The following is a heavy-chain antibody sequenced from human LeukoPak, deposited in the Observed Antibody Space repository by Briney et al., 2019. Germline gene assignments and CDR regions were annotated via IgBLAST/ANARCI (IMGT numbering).Heavy chain of an antibody. CDR2: TYYRSKWYN. Sequence: SQTLSLTCAISGDTVSNKNAAWNWIRQSPSRGLEWLGRTYYRSKWYNDYAVSVKGRIDIHPDPSNNQFSLRLNPVTPEDTAVYCFAREGMGATMAKWGQGTLDSVSS. V-gene: IGHV6-1*01. CDR3: AREGMGATMAK. D-gene: IGHD1-26*01. CDR1: GDTVSNKNAA. J-gene: IGHJ4*02.